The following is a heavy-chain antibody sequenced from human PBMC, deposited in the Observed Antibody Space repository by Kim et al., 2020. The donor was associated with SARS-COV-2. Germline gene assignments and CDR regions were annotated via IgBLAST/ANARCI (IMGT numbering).Heavy chain of an antibody. D-gene: IGHD5-12*01. Sequence: SETLSLTCTVSGGSISSYYWSWIRQPPGKGLEWIGYIYYSGSTNYNPSLKSRVTISVDTSKNQFSLKLSSVTAADTAVYYCARVPIVEMATVFDYWGQGTLVTVSS. CDR2: IYYSGST. CDR3: ARVPIVEMATVFDY. V-gene: IGHV4-59*13. CDR1: GGSISSYY. J-gene: IGHJ4*02.